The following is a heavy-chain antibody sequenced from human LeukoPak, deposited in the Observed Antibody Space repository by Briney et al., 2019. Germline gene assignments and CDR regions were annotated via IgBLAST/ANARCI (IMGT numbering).Heavy chain of an antibody. D-gene: IGHD6-19*01. CDR3: TTVGLAVAGPSFDY. Sequence: GGSLRLSCAASGFTFSNYWMTWVRQAPGKGLEWVAHIKEDGGEKHYVDPVKGRFTISRDNAKNSLYLQMNSLKTEDTAVYYCTTVGLAVAGPSFDYWGQGTLVTVSS. CDR2: IKEDGGEK. V-gene: IGHV3-7*03. J-gene: IGHJ4*02. CDR1: GFTFSNYW.